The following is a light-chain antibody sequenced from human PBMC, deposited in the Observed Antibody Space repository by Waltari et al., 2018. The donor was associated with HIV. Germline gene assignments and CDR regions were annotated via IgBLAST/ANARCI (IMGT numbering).Light chain of an antibody. J-gene: IGLJ3*02. V-gene: IGLV3-21*04. CDR1: NIGSKI. Sequence: SYVLTQPPSVSVAPGKTARITCEGNNIGSKILHWYQRKPGQAPVLVIYYDADRPSGIPERISATNSGNTATLTITRVEAGDEADYYCQLWDSDSDHPGVFGGGTKLTVL. CDR3: QLWDSDSDHPGV. CDR2: YDA.